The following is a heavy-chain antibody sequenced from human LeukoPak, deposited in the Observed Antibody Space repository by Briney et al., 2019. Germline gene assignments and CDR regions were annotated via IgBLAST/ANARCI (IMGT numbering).Heavy chain of an antibody. V-gene: IGHV4-59*01. CDR3: VRSSSSIFDY. CDR1: GGSISSYY. J-gene: IGHJ4*02. CDR2: IYYSGST. D-gene: IGHD6-6*01. Sequence: SETLSLTCTVSGGSISSYYRSWIRQPPGKGLEWIGYIYYSGSTNYNPSLKSRVTISVDTSKNQFSLKLSSVTAADTAVYYCVRSSSSIFDYWGQGTLVTVSS.